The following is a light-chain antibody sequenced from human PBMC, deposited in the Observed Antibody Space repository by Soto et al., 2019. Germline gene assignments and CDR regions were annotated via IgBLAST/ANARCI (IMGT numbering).Light chain of an antibody. J-gene: IGKJ2*01. CDR2: GAS. CDR3: QQYDKWPYT. CDR1: PSISSN. V-gene: IGKV3-15*01. Sequence: EIVMRQSPATLSVSPGEGATLSCRASPSISSNLAWYQQKPGQAPRLLISGASTRATGIPARFSGSGSGTDFTLTISSLQSEDFAVYYCQQYDKWPYTFGQGTKLEI.